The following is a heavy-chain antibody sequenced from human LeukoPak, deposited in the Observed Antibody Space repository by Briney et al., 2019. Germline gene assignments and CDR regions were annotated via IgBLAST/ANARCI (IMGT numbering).Heavy chain of an antibody. Sequence: GGSLRLSCAASGFTFSSYSMNWVRQAPGKGLEWVSYINSSSSTIYYADSVKGRFTISRDNAKNPLSLQMNSLRAEDTAVYYCARDQGGGYSYGWQSFDYWGQGTLVIVSS. CDR3: ARDQGGGYSYGWQSFDY. V-gene: IGHV3-48*04. D-gene: IGHD5-18*01. CDR1: GFTFSSYS. J-gene: IGHJ4*02. CDR2: INSSSSTI.